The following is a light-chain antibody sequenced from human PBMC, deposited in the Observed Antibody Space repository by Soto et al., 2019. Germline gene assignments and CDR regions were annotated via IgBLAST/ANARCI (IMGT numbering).Light chain of an antibody. CDR2: AAF. J-gene: IGKJ5*01. V-gene: IGKV1-12*01. CDR1: EDINSR. CDR3: QQADSFPIT. Sequence: IHITHSPASVSASVGDRVTISCRASEDINSRLAWYQQKPGNAPKLLIYAAFILQSGVPSRFSGYGSGTDFTLSTSSLQPEDFATYYCQQADSFPITFGQGTRLEIK.